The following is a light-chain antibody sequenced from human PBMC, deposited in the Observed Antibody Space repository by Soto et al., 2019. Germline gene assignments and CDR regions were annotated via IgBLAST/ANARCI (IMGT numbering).Light chain of an antibody. CDR3: SSYTSSSTYVV. J-gene: IGLJ2*01. CDR2: EVS. CDR1: SSDVGGYNY. Sequence: QSVLTQPASVSGSPGQSITISCTGTSSDVGGYNYVSWYQQYPGKAPKLMIYEVSNRPSGISNRFSGSKSGNTASLTTSGLQAEDEADYYCSSYTSSSTYVVFGGGTKLTVL. V-gene: IGLV2-14*01.